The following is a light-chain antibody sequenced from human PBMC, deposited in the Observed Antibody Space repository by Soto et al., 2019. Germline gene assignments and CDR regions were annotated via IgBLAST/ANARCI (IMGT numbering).Light chain of an antibody. CDR3: QQYTSYDT. CDR1: QSISSW. CDR2: DAS. V-gene: IGKV1-5*01. Sequence: DIQMTQSPSTLSASVGDRVTITCRASQSISSWLAWYQQKPGKAPKLLIYDASSLESGVPTRFSGSGSGTEFTLTISSQQPDDFATSYCQQYTSYDTFGQGTKLEIK. J-gene: IGKJ2*01.